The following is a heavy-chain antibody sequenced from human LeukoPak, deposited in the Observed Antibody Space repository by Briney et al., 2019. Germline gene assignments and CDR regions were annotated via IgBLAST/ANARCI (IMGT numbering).Heavy chain of an antibody. V-gene: IGHV4-59*01. D-gene: IGHD6-13*01. CDR3: ARGVYIAAAQYGY. CDR2: IYYSGTT. Sequence: NASETLSLTCTVSGGSISSYYWSWIRQPPRKGLEWIGYIYYSGTTNYNPSLKSRVTISVDTSKNQFSLKLSSVTAADTAVYYCARGVYIAAAQYGYWGQGTLVTVSS. J-gene: IGHJ4*02. CDR1: GGSISSYY.